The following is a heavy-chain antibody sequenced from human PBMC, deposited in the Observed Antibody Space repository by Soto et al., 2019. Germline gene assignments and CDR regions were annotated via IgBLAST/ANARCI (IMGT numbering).Heavy chain of an antibody. Sequence: QVQLVQSGAEVKKPGASVKVFCKTSGYTFAAYYIHWIRQAPGQGLEWMGWINPTSGGTVYAQNFQDRVTMTRDTSISTAYMELRRPNSDDTAVYYCARDPDYGDYWGYFFDSWGQGTPVTVSS. D-gene: IGHD4-17*01. CDR3: ARDPDYGDYWGYFFDS. V-gene: IGHV1-2*02. J-gene: IGHJ4*02. CDR1: GYTFAAYY. CDR2: INPTSGGT.